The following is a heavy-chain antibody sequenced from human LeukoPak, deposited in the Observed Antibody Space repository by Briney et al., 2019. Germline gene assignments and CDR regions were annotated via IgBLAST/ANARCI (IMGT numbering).Heavy chain of an antibody. J-gene: IGHJ5*02. CDR3: ARDYGDYGWFVP. CDR2: ISGSGGST. D-gene: IGHD4-17*01. V-gene: IGHV3-23*01. CDR1: GFTLSSYA. Sequence: PGGSLRLSCAASGFTLSSYAMSWVRQAPGKGLEWVSAISGSGGSTYYADSVNGRFTISRDNSKNTLYLQMNSLRAEDTAVYYCARDYGDYGWFVPWGQGTLVTVSS.